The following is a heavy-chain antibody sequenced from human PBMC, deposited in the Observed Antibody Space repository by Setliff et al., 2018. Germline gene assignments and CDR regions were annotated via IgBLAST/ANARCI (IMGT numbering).Heavy chain of an antibody. CDR1: GYSISSGYI. CDR2: IYYSGST. CDR3: ASGYSYYYYYYYMDV. D-gene: IGHD5-18*01. J-gene: IGHJ6*03. V-gene: IGHV4-38-2*02. Sequence: PSETLSLTCTVSGYSISSGYIWSWIRQPPGKGLEWIGYIYYSGSTNYNPSLKSRVTISVDTSKNQFSLKLSSVTAADTAVYYCASGYSYYYYYYYMDVWGKGTTVTVSS.